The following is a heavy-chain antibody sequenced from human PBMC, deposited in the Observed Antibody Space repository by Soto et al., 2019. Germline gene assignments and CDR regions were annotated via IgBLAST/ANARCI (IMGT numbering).Heavy chain of an antibody. V-gene: IGHV3-30*18. CDR2: ISYDGSNK. Sequence: GGSLRLSCAASGFTFSSYGMHWVRQAPGKGLEWVAVISYDGSNKYYADSVKGRLTISRDNSKNTLYLQMNSLRAEDTAVYYCAKDLGGGFDYWGQGTLVTVSS. J-gene: IGHJ4*02. CDR3: AKDLGGGFDY. CDR1: GFTFSSYG. D-gene: IGHD2-15*01.